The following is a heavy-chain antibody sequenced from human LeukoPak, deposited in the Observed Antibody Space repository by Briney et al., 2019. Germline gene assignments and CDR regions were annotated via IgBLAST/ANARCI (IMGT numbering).Heavy chain of an antibody. CDR1: GYTFTSYG. CDR2: ISTYNGDT. J-gene: IGHJ4*02. D-gene: IGHD3-16*01. V-gene: IGHV1-18*01. CDR3: AREGLGELTLDY. Sequence: ASVKVSCKASGYTFTSYGISWVRQAPGQGREWMGWISTYNGDTNYAQKLQGRVTMTTDTSTSTAYMELRSLRSDDTAGYYCAREGLGELTLDYWGQGTLVTVSS.